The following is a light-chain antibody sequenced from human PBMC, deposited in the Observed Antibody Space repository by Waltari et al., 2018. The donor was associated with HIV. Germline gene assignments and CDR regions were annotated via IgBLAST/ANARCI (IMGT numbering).Light chain of an antibody. CDR2: QDS. J-gene: IGLJ2*01. CDR1: QLGDKY. Sequence: SYELTPPPSLSVSPGQTASITCSGDQLGDKYVCWYQQRPGQSPVMVIYQDSERPSGVPERFSGSNSGNTATLTISGTQPLDEADYYCQVWDNNTAVFGGGTKLTVL. V-gene: IGLV3-1*01. CDR3: QVWDNNTAV.